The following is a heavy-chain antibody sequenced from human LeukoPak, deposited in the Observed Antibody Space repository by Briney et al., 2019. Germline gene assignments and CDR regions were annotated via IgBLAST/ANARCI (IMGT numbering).Heavy chain of an antibody. D-gene: IGHD3-22*01. Sequence: GGSLRLSCAASGFIVSSNYMSWVRQAPGKGLEWVSVISSGGNIYYADSVKGRFTISRDNSKNTVFLQMNSLRAEDTAVCYCAREVRGYYFDYWGQGTLVTVSS. CDR1: GFIVSSNY. CDR2: ISSGGNI. CDR3: AREVRGYYFDY. J-gene: IGHJ4*02. V-gene: IGHV3-53*01.